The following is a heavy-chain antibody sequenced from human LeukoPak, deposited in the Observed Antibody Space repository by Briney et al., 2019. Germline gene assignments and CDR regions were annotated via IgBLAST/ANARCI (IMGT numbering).Heavy chain of an antibody. CDR3: ARAHDYGNYGDPYYFDY. J-gene: IGHJ4*02. V-gene: IGHV4-30-2*06. D-gene: IGHD4-11*01. CDR1: SGSISSGGYS. Sequence: PSQTLSLTCVVSSGSISSGGYSWSWIRQSPGKGLEWIGYIYHSGSTYYNPSLKSHVAILVDRSKNQFSLNVTSVTAADTAVYYCARAHDYGNYGDPYYFDYWSQGTLVAVSS. CDR2: IYHSGST.